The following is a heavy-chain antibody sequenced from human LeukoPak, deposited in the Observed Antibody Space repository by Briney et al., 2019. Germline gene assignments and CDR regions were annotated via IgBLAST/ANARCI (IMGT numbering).Heavy chain of an antibody. CDR1: GYIFTNYY. D-gene: IGHD1/OR15-1a*01. Sequence: GASVKVSCTASGYIFTNYYIHWVRQAPGQGLEWMAWINPHSGGTKSPQKFQGRVTVTRDTSINTVYMELSGLTFDDTAFYYCARGSVNNGHFDVNLHFWGQGTLVTVSS. V-gene: IGHV1-2*02. J-gene: IGHJ4*02. CDR2: INPHSGGT. CDR3: ARGSVNNGHFDVNLHF.